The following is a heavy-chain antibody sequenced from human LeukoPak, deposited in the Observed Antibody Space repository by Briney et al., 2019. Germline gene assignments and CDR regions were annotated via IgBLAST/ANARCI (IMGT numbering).Heavy chain of an antibody. V-gene: IGHV3-7*01. Sequence: PGGSLRLSCAASGFTFSSYCMSWVRQAPGKGLEWVANIKQDGSEKYYVDSVKGRFTISRDNAKNSLYLQMNSLRAEDTAVYYCARDHAGKYHTVGDSWAQETLVTVSS. J-gene: IGHJ4*02. D-gene: IGHD1-26*01. CDR3: ARDHAGKYHTVGDS. CDR1: GFTFSSYC. CDR2: IKQDGSEK.